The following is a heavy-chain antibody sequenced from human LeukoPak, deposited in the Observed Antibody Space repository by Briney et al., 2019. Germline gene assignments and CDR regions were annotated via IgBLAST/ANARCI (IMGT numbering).Heavy chain of an antibody. D-gene: IGHD2-15*01. V-gene: IGHV3-21*01. Sequence: PGGSLRLSCAASGFTFSSYSMNWVRQAPGKGLEWVSSITSSNSYIHYADSVRGRFTISRDSAKNTLYLQMNSLRAEDTAVYYCARADSARHFDYWGQGTLVTVSS. J-gene: IGHJ4*02. CDR1: GFTFSSYS. CDR2: ITSSNSYI. CDR3: ARADSARHFDY.